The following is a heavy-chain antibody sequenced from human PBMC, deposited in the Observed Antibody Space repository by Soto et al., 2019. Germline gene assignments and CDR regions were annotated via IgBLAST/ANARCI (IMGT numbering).Heavy chain of an antibody. Sequence: PGGSLRLSCAASGFTFYNYAMNWVRQAPGKGLEWVSTIDYDGGSTYYADSVKGRFTISRDISKNTLYLQMNSLRAEDTAVYYCARASYYDSSGYYPPGAFDIWGQGTVVTVS. V-gene: IGHV3-23*01. CDR1: GFTFYNYA. D-gene: IGHD3-22*01. CDR2: IDYDGGST. J-gene: IGHJ3*02. CDR3: ARASYYDSSGYYPPGAFDI.